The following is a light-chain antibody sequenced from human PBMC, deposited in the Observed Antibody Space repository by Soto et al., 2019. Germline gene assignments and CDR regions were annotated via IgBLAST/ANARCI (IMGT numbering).Light chain of an antibody. J-gene: IGLJ1*01. CDR3: CSYAGRSAYV. V-gene: IGLV2-23*01. Sequence: QSALTQPASVSGSRGQSITISCTGTSSDVRNYKLVSWYQHHPGKAPQLMIYDDNKRPSGVSNRFPGSKSGNTASLTIYDLQADDEADYHCCSYAGRSAYVFGTGTKVTVL. CDR1: SSDVRNYKL. CDR2: DDN.